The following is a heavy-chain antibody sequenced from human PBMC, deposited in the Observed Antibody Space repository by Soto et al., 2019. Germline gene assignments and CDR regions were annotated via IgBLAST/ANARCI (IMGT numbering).Heavy chain of an antibody. D-gene: IGHD2-2*01. Sequence: SETLSLTCAVYGGSFSGYYWSWIRQPPGKGLEWIGEINHSGSTNNNPSLKSRVPISVDTSKNQFSLKLSSVTAADTAVYYCARGVVPAAMKCLLGWFDPWGQGTLVTVSS. V-gene: IGHV4-34*01. CDR1: GGSFSGYY. CDR2: INHSGST. CDR3: ARGVVPAAMKCLLGWFDP. J-gene: IGHJ5*02.